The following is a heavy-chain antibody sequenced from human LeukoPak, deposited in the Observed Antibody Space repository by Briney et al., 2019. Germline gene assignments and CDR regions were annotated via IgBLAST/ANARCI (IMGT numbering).Heavy chain of an antibody. Sequence: NPSETLSLTCTVSGGSISSYYWSWIRQPPGKGLEWIGYIYYSGSTNYNPSLKSRVTISVDTSKNQFSLKLSSVTAADTAVYYCAATYCGGDCYFQHWGQGTLVTVSS. D-gene: IGHD2-21*02. J-gene: IGHJ1*01. CDR2: IYYSGST. CDR3: AATYCGGDCYFQH. CDR1: GGSISSYY. V-gene: IGHV4-59*01.